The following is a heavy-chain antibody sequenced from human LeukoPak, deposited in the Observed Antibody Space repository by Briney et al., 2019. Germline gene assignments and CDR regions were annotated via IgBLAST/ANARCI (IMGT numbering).Heavy chain of an antibody. J-gene: IGHJ4*02. CDR3: ARQQWLDGAYYFDY. D-gene: IGHD6-19*01. Sequence: GGSLRLSCAASGFTFSGSTMNWVRQAPGKGLEWVSFVSTSSSYIYYADSVRGRFTISRDNAKNSLYLQMNSLRAEDTAVYYCARQQWLDGAYYFDYWGQGTLVTVSS. V-gene: IGHV3-21*01. CDR2: VSTSSSYI. CDR1: GFTFSGST.